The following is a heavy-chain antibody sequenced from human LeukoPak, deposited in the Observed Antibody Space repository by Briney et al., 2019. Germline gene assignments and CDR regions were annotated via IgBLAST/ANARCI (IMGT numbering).Heavy chain of an antibody. CDR2: ISYDGSNK. CDR3: AKDWTSVHLWLSDLDY. D-gene: IGHD5-18*01. Sequence: GGSLGLSCAASGFTFSSYVMHWVRQAPGKGLEWVAIISYDGSNKYYADSVEGRFTISRDNSKNTLFLQMNSLRAEDTAVYYCAKDWTSVHLWLSDLDYWGQGALVTVSS. V-gene: IGHV3-30*18. J-gene: IGHJ4*02. CDR1: GFTFSSYV.